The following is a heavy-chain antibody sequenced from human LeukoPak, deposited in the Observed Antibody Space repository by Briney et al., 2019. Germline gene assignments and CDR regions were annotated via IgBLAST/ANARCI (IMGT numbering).Heavy chain of an antibody. CDR3: ARGPRGLRSSPILRTNNHAFDI. CDR2: INHSGST. Sequence: KPSETLSLTCAVYGGSFSGYYWIWMRQPPGKGLEWMGEINHSGSTNYNPSLKSRVTISVNTSKNQFSLKLSSATAAETAVYYCARGPRGLRSSPILRTNNHAFDIWGQGTMVTVSS. J-gene: IGHJ3*02. D-gene: IGHD1-26*01. V-gene: IGHV4-34*01. CDR1: GGSFSGYY.